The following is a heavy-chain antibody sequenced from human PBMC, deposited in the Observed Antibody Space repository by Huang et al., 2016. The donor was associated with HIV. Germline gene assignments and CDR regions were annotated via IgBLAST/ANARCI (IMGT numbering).Heavy chain of an antibody. CDR2: IIPTLCTA. CDR1: GGSFRNFA. Sequence: QVQLVQSGAEVKKPGSSVKVSCKASGGSFRNFAIGWVRQAPGQGLEWIGGIIPTLCTANYAQKCLGRVTIIADESTSTDYMELSSLRSEDTAVYYCATVDYYDTSGPQRGYFDNWAREPWSPSPQ. CDR3: ATVDYYDTSGPQRGYFDN. J-gene: IGHJ4*02. V-gene: IGHV1-69*01. D-gene: IGHD3-22*01.